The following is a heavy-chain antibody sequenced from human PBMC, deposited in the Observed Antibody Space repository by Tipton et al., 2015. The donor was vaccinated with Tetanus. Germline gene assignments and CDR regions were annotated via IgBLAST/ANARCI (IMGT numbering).Heavy chain of an antibody. J-gene: IGHJ6*02. Sequence: QMQLVQSGAEMKKPGASVKVSCKASGYTFTGYYIYWVRQAPGQGLEWMGWIDPNSGGTVYAQKFQGRVTMTRDTSISTAYMDLRSLRSDDTAVYYCARDRGDYIYYGMDVWGPGTTVTVS. CDR3: ARDRGDYIYYGMDV. CDR2: IDPNSGGT. D-gene: IGHD3-22*01. CDR1: GYTFTGYY. V-gene: IGHV1-2*02.